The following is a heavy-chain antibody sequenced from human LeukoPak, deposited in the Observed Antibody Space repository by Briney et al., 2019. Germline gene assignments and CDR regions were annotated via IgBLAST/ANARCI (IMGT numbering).Heavy chain of an antibody. Sequence: GGSLRLSCAASGFTFSSYWMHWVRQAPGKGLVWVSRLNSDGCSTSYADSVKGRFTISRDNAKNTLYLQMNSLRAEDTAVYYCARSPRYCSGGSCYPGRGAFDIWGQGTMVTVSS. CDR2: LNSDGCST. J-gene: IGHJ3*02. V-gene: IGHV3-74*01. CDR1: GFTFSSYW. D-gene: IGHD2-15*01. CDR3: ARSPRYCSGGSCYPGRGAFDI.